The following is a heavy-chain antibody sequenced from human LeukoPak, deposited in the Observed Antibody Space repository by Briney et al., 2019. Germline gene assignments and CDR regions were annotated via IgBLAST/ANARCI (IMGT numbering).Heavy chain of an antibody. J-gene: IGHJ4*02. CDR2: IYTGGKT. CDR1: GFTVSSND. Sequence: PGGSLRLSCAASGFTVSSNDMSWVRPAPGKGLEWVSIIYTGGKTYYADSVKGRFTISRDNSKNTVYLQMNSLRAEDTAVYYCARDLCTSTNCYGAFDYWGQGTLVTVSS. V-gene: IGHV3-53*01. D-gene: IGHD2-2*01. CDR3: ARDLCTSTNCYGAFDY.